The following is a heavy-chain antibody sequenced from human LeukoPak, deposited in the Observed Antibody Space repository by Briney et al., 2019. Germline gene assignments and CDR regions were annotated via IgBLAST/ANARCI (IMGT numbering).Heavy chain of an antibody. Sequence: SETLSLTCTVSGDSVSSSSYSWGWIRQPPGKGLEWIATIYYSGSTYYNPSLKSRVTISVDTSKNQFSLQLNSVTPEDTAVYYCARIVGGDIDYWGQGTLVTVSS. CDR3: ARIVGGDIDY. CDR2: IYYSGST. V-gene: IGHV4-39*01. CDR1: GDSVSSSSYS. J-gene: IGHJ4*02. D-gene: IGHD5-12*01.